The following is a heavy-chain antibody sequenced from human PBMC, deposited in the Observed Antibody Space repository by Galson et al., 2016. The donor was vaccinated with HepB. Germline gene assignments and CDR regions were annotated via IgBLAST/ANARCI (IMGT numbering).Heavy chain of an antibody. CDR2: IDPSGGSN. Sequence: SVKVSCKASGYTFSNYYMHWVRQAPGQGLEWMGIIDPSGGSNYYAQKFQGRVTMTRDTSTSTVYMELSSLRSEDTAVYYCARCTSGGSCYSLGYWGQGTLVTVSS. CDR3: ARCTSGGSCYSLGY. CDR1: GYTFSNYY. J-gene: IGHJ4*02. D-gene: IGHD2-15*01. V-gene: IGHV1-46*01.